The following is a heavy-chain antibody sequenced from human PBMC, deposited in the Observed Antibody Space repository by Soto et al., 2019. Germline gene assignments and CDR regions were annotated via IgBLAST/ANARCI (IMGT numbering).Heavy chain of an antibody. CDR3: ARSFGWYAIDH. J-gene: IGHJ4*02. D-gene: IGHD6-19*01. CDR2: IHHSGST. Sequence: QMQLQESGPGLVKPSETLSLTCAVSSASIITEQRWTWVRQPPGKGLEWIGEIHHSGSTNNNPSLRSRVTMSVDKSKNQFTLNLNYVTAADTALYYCARSFGWYAIDHWGQGTLVIVSS. V-gene: IGHV4-4*02. CDR1: SASIITEQR.